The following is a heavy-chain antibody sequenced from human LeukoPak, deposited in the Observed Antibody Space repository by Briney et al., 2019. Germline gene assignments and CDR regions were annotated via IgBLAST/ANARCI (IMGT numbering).Heavy chain of an antibody. J-gene: IGHJ6*03. CDR3: ATYWPGPYGDYEGDYYMDV. CDR2: IIPIFGTA. Sequence: GASVKVSCKASGGTFSSYAISWVRQAPGQGLEWMGGIIPIFGTANYAQKFQGRVTITTDESTSTAYMELSSLRSEDTAVYYCATYWPGPYGDYEGDYYMDVWGKGTTVTVSS. CDR1: GGTFSSYA. D-gene: IGHD4-17*01. V-gene: IGHV1-69*05.